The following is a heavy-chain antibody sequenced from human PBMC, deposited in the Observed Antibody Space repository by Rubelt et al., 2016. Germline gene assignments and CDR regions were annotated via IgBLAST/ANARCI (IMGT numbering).Heavy chain of an antibody. Sequence: GAVISYDGSSKYYADSVKGRFTISRDNSKNTLYLQMNSLRAEDTAVYYCARDLGVPNWFDPWGQGTLVTVSS. CDR3: ARDLGVPNWFDP. J-gene: IGHJ5*02. V-gene: IGHV3-30*01. CDR2: ISYDGSSK.